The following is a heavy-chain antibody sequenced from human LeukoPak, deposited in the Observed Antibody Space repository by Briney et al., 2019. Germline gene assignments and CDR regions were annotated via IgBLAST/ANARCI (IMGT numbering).Heavy chain of an antibody. CDR2: IGRSGTTI. J-gene: IGHJ4*02. Sequence: GGSLRLSCAASGFTFSDYYMSWIRQVPGKGLEWVSYIGRSGTTIHYADSVKGRFTISWDNAKNSLYLQMNSLRAEDTAVYYCAREGPMTTVTPTSFDYWGQGTLVTVSS. CDR1: GFTFSDYY. D-gene: IGHD4-17*01. CDR3: AREGPMTTVTPTSFDY. V-gene: IGHV3-11*04.